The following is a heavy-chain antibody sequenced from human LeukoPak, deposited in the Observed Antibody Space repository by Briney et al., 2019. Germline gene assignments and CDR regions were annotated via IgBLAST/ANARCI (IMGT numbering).Heavy chain of an antibody. Sequence: PGGSLRLSCAASGLTVSSNYMAWVRQVPGKGLEWVSVVYTGGTTYYADSVKGRFTVLSDNSKNTLYLQMNSLRAEDTAMYYCAREGYDRALDYWGQGTLVIVSS. CDR3: AREGYDRALDY. CDR1: GLTVSSNY. CDR2: VYTGGTT. J-gene: IGHJ4*02. D-gene: IGHD3-3*01. V-gene: IGHV3-53*01.